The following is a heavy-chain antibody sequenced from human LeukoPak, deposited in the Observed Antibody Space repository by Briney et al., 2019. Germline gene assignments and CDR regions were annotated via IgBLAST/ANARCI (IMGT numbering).Heavy chain of an antibody. CDR2: ISGSGGST. V-gene: IGHV3-23*01. CDR3: AKASSGDSGYDPIFDY. Sequence: PGGSLRLSCAASGFTFSSYAMSWVRQAPGKGLEWVSAISGSGGSTYYADSVRGRFTISRDNSKNTLYLQMNSLRAEDTAVYYCAKASSGDSGYDPIFDYWGQGTLVTVSS. J-gene: IGHJ4*02. D-gene: IGHD5-12*01. CDR1: GFTFSSYA.